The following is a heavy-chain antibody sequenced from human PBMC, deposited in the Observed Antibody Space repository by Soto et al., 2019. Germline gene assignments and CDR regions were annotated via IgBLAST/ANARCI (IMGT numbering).Heavy chain of an antibody. CDR3: ARVVSSGYRWFAP. V-gene: IGHV4-34*01. CDR2: VSHSCRV. Sequence: PSETLSLTCGVYGGSFSGYYCCWIRHPHGKGLEWIGVVSHSCRVNANSSLKIRLSITVATSKKQFSLKPIYVSAADPAVYYCARVVSSGYRWFAPWGRGTPVTVSS. D-gene: IGHD3-22*01. CDR1: GGSFSGYY. J-gene: IGHJ5*02.